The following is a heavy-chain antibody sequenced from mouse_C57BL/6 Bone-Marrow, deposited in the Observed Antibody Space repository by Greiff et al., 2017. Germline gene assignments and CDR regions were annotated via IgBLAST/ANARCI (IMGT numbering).Heavy chain of an antibody. D-gene: IGHD1-1*01. J-gene: IGHJ1*03. CDR1: GYTFTSYW. CDR3: ARGCGSRRWYFDV. CDR2: IDPSDSGT. Sequence: QVQLQQPGAELVRPGSSVKLSCKASGYTFTSYWMHWVKQRPIQGLEWIGNIDPSDSGTHYNQKFKDKDTLTVDKSSSTAYMQLSSLTSEDSAVYYCARGCGSRRWYFDVWGTGTTVTVSS. V-gene: IGHV1-52*01.